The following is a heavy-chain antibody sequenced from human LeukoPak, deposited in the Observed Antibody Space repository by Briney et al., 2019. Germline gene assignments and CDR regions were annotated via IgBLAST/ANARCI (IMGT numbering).Heavy chain of an antibody. J-gene: IGHJ4*02. Sequence: GGSLRLSCAASGFTFSSCAMSWVRQAPGKGLEWVSSISSSSSYIYYADSVKGRFTISRDNAKNSLYLQMNSLRAEDTTVYYCASARDGYNPIDYWGQETLVTVSS. CDR2: ISSSSSYI. V-gene: IGHV3-21*01. CDR1: GFTFSSCA. CDR3: ASARDGYNPIDY. D-gene: IGHD5-24*01.